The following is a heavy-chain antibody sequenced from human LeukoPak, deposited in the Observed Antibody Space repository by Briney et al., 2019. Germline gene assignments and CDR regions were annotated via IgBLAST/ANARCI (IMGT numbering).Heavy chain of an antibody. CDR1: GFTLSTYA. Sequence: GGSLRLSCAASGFTLSTYAMSWVRQTPGKGLEWVAATSSSDAGTYHADSVRGRFTISRDNSKNMLYLQMNSLRAEDTAVYYCAEDFGLVIGTLGTPDYWGQGTLVTVSS. CDR2: TSSSDAGT. J-gene: IGHJ4*02. V-gene: IGHV3-23*01. D-gene: IGHD3/OR15-3a*01. CDR3: AEDFGLVIGTLGTPDY.